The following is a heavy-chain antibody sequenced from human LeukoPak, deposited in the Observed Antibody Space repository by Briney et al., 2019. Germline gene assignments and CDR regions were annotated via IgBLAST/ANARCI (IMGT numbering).Heavy chain of an antibody. CDR1: GFTFSSYG. V-gene: IGHV3-30*02. CDR2: IRYDGSKK. J-gene: IGHJ4*02. Sequence: GGSLRLSCAASGFTFSSYGMHWVRQAPGKGLEWVAFIRYDGSKKYYGDSVKGRFTISRDNSKNTVYLQMNSLRAEDTAVYYCAKDTVYYYETSGYLDYWGQGTSVTVSS. D-gene: IGHD3-22*01. CDR3: AKDTVYYYETSGYLDY.